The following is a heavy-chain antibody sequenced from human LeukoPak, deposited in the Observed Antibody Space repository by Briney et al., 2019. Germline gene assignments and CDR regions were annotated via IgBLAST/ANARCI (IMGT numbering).Heavy chain of an antibody. Sequence: GGSLRLSCAASGFTFSSYAMSWVRQAPGKGLEWVSAISGSGGSTYYADSVKGRFTISRDNSKNTLYLQMNGLRAEDTAVYYCAKGRVSVIASADYWGQGTLVSVSS. D-gene: IGHD2-21*01. V-gene: IGHV3-23*01. CDR3: AKGRVSVIASADY. J-gene: IGHJ4*02. CDR1: GFTFSSYA. CDR2: ISGSGGST.